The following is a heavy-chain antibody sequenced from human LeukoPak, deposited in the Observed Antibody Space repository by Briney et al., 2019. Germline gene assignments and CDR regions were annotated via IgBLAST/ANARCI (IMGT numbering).Heavy chain of an antibody. Sequence: PGGSLRLSCVASGFTFSSYWMSWFRQAPGKGLEWVANIKQDGSEKHYVDSVKGRFTIPRDNGKNSLYLQMNSLRVDDTAVYYCARVTTMIVVAPGDYWGQGTLVTVSS. D-gene: IGHD3-22*01. CDR1: GFTFSSYW. V-gene: IGHV3-7*01. CDR3: ARVTTMIVVAPGDY. J-gene: IGHJ4*02. CDR2: IKQDGSEK.